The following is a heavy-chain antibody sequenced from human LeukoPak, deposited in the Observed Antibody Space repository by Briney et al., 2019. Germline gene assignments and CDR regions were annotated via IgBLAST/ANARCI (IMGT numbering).Heavy chain of an antibody. D-gene: IGHD1-1*01. CDR3: AREIDNWNDPGWFDP. Sequence: GGSLRLSCAASGFTFSSYAMHWVRQAPGEGLEWVAVISYDGSNKYYADSVKGRFTISRDNSKNTLYLQMNSLRAEDTAVYYCAREIDNWNDPGWFDPWGQGTLVTVSS. V-gene: IGHV3-30*04. CDR1: GFTFSSYA. J-gene: IGHJ5*02. CDR2: ISYDGSNK.